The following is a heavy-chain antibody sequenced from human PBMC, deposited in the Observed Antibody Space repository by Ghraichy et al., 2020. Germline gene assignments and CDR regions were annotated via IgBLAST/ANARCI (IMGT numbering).Heavy chain of an antibody. J-gene: IGHJ4*02. CDR1: GGSISSYY. V-gene: IGHV4-59*01. CDR3: AGGGCGGDCYTYYFDY. D-gene: IGHD2-21*01. Sequence: SETLSLTCTVSGGSISSYYWSWIRQPPGKGLEWIGYIYYIGSTNSNPSLKSRVTISVDTSKNQFSLKLSSVTAADTAVYYCAGGGCGGDCYTYYFDYWGQGTLVTVSS. CDR2: IYYIGST.